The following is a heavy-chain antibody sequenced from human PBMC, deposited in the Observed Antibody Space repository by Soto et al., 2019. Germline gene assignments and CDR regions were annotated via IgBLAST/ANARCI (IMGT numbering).Heavy chain of an antibody. CDR3: ARVTKSRDGYNNDFDY. Sequence: SETLSLTCTVSGGSISSYYWSWIRQPPGKGLEWIGYIYYSGSTNYNPSLKSRVTISVDTSKNQFSLKLSSVTAADTAVYYCARVTKSRDGYNNDFDYWGQGTLVTVSS. J-gene: IGHJ4*02. CDR2: IYYSGST. V-gene: IGHV4-59*01. D-gene: IGHD5-12*01. CDR1: GGSISSYY.